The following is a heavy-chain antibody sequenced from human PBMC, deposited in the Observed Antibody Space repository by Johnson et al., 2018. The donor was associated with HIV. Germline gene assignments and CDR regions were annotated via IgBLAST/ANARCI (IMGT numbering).Heavy chain of an antibody. CDR2: ISWDGAGP. V-gene: IGHV3-43*01. CDR1: GFTFDDYT. D-gene: IGHD6-19*01. Sequence: VQLVESGGAVVQPGGSLRLSCAASGFTFDDYTMHWVRQAPGKGLEWVSLISWDGAGPSYSDSVKGRFTLSRDNSKNTVYLQMNTLRPEDTAVYYCAKGGSGTTRIRAQKGAFDIWGQGTMVTVSS. J-gene: IGHJ3*02. CDR3: AKGGSGTTRIRAQKGAFDI.